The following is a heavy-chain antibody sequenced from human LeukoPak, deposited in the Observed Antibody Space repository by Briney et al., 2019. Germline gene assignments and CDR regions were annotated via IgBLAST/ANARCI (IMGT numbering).Heavy chain of an antibody. CDR2: IYSGGNT. V-gene: IGHV3-53*01. J-gene: IGHJ3*01. D-gene: IGHD6-19*01. CDR1: GFIVSRSY. CDR3: ASVHEGGGYAFDG. Sequence: SGGSLRLSCAASGFIVSRSYVTWVRQAPGKGLEWVSVIYSGGNTYYADSVKGRFTITRDNSKNTLYLQMNSLRAEDTAVYYCASVHEGGGYAFDGWGQGTMVTVSS.